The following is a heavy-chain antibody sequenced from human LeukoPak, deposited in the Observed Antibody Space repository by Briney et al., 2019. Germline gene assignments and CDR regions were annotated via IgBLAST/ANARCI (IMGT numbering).Heavy chain of an antibody. CDR3: TRSSDIQAAAAAGFDL. V-gene: IGHV1-2*02. Sequence: GASVKVSCKTSGYQFSAHFMHWVRQAPGQGLEWMAWMNPYNGVTKYAQKFQGRVTVTRDTSISTAYIELRSLTSDDTAIYYCTRSSDIQAAAAAGFDLWGQGTLVTISS. CDR2: MNPYNGVT. J-gene: IGHJ4*02. D-gene: IGHD6-13*01. CDR1: GYQFSAHF.